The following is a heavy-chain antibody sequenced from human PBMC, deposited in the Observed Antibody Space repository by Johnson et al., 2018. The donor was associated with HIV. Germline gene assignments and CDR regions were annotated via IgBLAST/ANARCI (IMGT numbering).Heavy chain of an antibody. CDR3: ARDQAIFGVVLASDAFDI. D-gene: IGHD3-3*01. CDR2: ISSSGSTI. V-gene: IGHV3-48*01. Sequence: VQLVESGGGVVQPGRSMKLSCAASGLNFSDFSMHWVRQAPGKGLEWVSYISSSGSTIYYADSVKGRFTISRDNSKNTVYLQMNSLRAEDTAVYYCARDQAIFGVVLASDAFDIWGQGTMVTVSS. J-gene: IGHJ3*02. CDR1: GLNFSDFS.